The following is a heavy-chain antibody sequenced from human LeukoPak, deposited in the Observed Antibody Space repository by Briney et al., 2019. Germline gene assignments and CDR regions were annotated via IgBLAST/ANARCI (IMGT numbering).Heavy chain of an antibody. D-gene: IGHD1-1*01. CDR1: GYTFTGYY. J-gene: IGHJ5*02. CDR3: ARDRGTPSTNNWFDP. V-gene: IGHV1-69*05. CDR2: IIPIFGTA. Sequence: ASVKVSCKASGYTFTGYYMHWVRQAPGQGLEWMGWIIPIFGTANYAQKFQGRVTITTDESTSTAYMELSSLRSEDTAVYYCARDRGTPSTNNWFDPWGQGTLVTVSS.